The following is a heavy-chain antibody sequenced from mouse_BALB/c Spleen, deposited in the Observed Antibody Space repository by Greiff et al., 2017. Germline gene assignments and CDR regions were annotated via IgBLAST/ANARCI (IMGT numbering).Heavy chain of an antibody. CDR1: GFAFTSYN. D-gene: IGHD1-3*01. V-gene: IGHV1S135*01. J-gene: IGHJ4*01. Sequence: VQLQQSGPELVKPGASVKVSCKASGFAFTSYNMYWVKQSPGKSLEWIGYIDPYNGGTSYNQKFKGKATLTVDKTSSTTYMHLNSLTSEDSAVYYCAGDDNLVGGAMDYWGQGTSVTVSS. CDR3: AGDDNLVGGAMDY. CDR2: IDPYNGGT.